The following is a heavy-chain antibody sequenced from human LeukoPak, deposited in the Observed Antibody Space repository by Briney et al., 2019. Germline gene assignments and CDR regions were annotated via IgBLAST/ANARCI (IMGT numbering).Heavy chain of an antibody. V-gene: IGHV3-7*01. Sequence: VQLQESGPGLVKPSETLSLTCTVSGVSISSYYWSWVRQAPGKGLEWVANIKQDGGEKYYVDSVKGRFTISRDNAKNSLYLQMNSLRTEDTAVYYCARGYGDPLDYYYYMDVWGNGTTVTVSS. J-gene: IGHJ6*03. CDR3: ARGYGDPLDYYYYMDV. D-gene: IGHD4-17*01. CDR2: IKQDGGEK. CDR1: GVSISSYY.